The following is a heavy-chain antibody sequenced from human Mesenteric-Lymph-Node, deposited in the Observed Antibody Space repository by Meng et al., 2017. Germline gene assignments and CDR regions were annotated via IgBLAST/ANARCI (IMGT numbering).Heavy chain of an antibody. J-gene: IGHJ4*02. V-gene: IGHV6-1*01. Sequence: SETLSLTCAISGDSVSSNSAAWNWIRQSPSRGLEWLGRTYYRAKWYNDYAVSVNSRITINPDTSKNQFSLQLNPVTPEDTACYYGARAYNLAAAETFDHWGQGTLVTVSS. CDR2: TYYRAKWYN. CDR1: GDSVSSNSAA. D-gene: IGHD6-13*01. CDR3: ARAYNLAAAETFDH.